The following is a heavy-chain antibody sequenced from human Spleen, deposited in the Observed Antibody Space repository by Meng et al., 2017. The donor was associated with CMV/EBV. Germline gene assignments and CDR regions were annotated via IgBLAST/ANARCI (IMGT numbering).Heavy chain of an antibody. D-gene: IGHD4-11*01. Sequence: GGSLRLSCAASGFSLSRHGMNWVRQAPGKGLEWVSSISTSSSYIYYADSVKGRFTTSRDNAKKSLFLEMNSLRAEDTAVYYCARSASNYVGANGGHIDNWGQGVLVTVSS. CDR2: ISTSSSYI. V-gene: IGHV3-21*01. J-gene: IGHJ4*02. CDR1: GFSLSRHG. CDR3: ARSASNYVGANGGHIDN.